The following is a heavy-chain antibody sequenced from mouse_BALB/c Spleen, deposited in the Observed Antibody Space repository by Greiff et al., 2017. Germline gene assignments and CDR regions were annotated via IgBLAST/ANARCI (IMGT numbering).Heavy chain of an antibody. Sequence: QVQLKESGPELVKPGASVRISCKASGYTFTSYYIHWVKQRPGQGLEWIGWIYPGNVNTKYNEKFKGKATLTADKSSSTAYMQLSSLTSEDSAVYFCARGGYYYWGQGTTLTVSS. CDR2: IYPGNVNT. D-gene: IGHD2-3*01. J-gene: IGHJ2*01. CDR3: ARGGYYY. CDR1: GYTFTSYY. V-gene: IGHV1S56*01.